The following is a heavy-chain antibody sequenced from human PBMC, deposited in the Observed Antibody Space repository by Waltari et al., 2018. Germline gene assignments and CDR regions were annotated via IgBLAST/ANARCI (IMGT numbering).Heavy chain of an antibody. CDR3: AFGTTYYDFWSGYIQGGMDV. V-gene: IGHV1-8*01. D-gene: IGHD3-3*01. J-gene: IGHJ6*02. CDR1: GYNFTSYD. CDR2: MNPNSGNT. Sequence: QVQLVQSGAEVKKPGASVKVSCKASGYNFTSYDINWVRQATGQGLEWMGWMNPNSGNTGYAQKFQGRVTMTRNTSISTAYMELSSLRSEDTAVYYCAFGTTYYDFWSGYIQGGMDVWGQGTTVTVSS.